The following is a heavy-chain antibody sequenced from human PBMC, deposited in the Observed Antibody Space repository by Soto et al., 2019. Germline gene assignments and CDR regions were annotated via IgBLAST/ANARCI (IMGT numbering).Heavy chain of an antibody. J-gene: IGHJ1*01. CDR3: ARWDCSHNNCNGDYLKY. D-gene: IGHD2-15*01. Sequence: QVQLVQSGAEVKKPGASVKVSFKASGYTFTTYGISWVRQAPGQGLEWMGWISAYNGGANYVQKFQGRVTMSTDTSTSKAYMELRSLRSDDTAMYYCARWDCSHNNCNGDYLKYWGQGSLVSVSS. CDR2: ISAYNGGA. V-gene: IGHV1-18*01. CDR1: GYTFTTYG.